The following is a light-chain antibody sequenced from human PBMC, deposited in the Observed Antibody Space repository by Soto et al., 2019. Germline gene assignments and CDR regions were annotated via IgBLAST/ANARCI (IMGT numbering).Light chain of an antibody. Sequence: EIVMTQSPATLSVSPGERATLSCRASQSVSTKLAWYQQKPGQAPRLLRYGASTRAAGIPARFSGSGSGTEITLTISSLQAEDFAVYYCQQYNNWPPLTVGGGTKVEIK. J-gene: IGKJ4*01. CDR3: QQYNNWPPLT. V-gene: IGKV3-15*01. CDR1: QSVSTK. CDR2: GAS.